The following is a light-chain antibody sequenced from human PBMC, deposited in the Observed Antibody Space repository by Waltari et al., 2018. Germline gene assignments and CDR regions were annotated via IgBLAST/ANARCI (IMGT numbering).Light chain of an antibody. Sequence: QSALTQPASVSASPGQSITISCTGSSSDVGDYNFVSWYQQHPGKVPKLMIYDVYNRPSGVSIRFSGSKSGNAAFLTISGLQAEDEADYYCSSFTRSSTMIFGGGTKLTVL. CDR2: DVY. V-gene: IGLV2-14*03. CDR3: SSFTRSSTMI. J-gene: IGLJ2*01. CDR1: SSDVGDYNF.